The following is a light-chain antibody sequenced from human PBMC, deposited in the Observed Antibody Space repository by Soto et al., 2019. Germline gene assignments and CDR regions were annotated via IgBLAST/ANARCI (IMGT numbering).Light chain of an antibody. V-gene: IGKV3-20*01. CDR1: ETVGNY. CDR2: DAS. J-gene: IGKJ4*01. Sequence: EIVLTQSPGTLSLSPGERATLSCRASETVGNYLAWYQQKPGQAPRLVIFDASNRASGIPDRFSGRGHGTDFTLTISRLEVEDFAVYYCQQYGTSLLIFGEGTKVEIK. CDR3: QQYGTSLLI.